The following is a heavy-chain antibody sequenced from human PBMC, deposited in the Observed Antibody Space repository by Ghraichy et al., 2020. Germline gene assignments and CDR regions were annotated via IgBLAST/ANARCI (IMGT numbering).Heavy chain of an antibody. Sequence: SETLSLTCAVYGGSFSGYYWSWIRQPPGKGLEWIGEINHSGSTNYNPSLKSRVTISVDTSKNQFSLKLSSVTAADTAVYYCARGLSGPLWRWGQGTLVTVSS. V-gene: IGHV4-34*01. CDR1: GGSFSGYY. CDR3: ARGLSGPLWR. D-gene: IGHD2-21*01. J-gene: IGHJ4*02. CDR2: INHSGST.